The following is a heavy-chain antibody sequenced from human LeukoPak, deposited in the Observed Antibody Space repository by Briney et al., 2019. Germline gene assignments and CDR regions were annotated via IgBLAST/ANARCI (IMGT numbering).Heavy chain of an antibody. D-gene: IGHD3-16*01. CDR3: ARNQQLGGHSYYYYGMDV. Sequence: GGSLRLSCAASGFTFSTFAMSWVRQTPGKGLEWVSVISGGGGSTDYADSVKGRFTISRDNSKNTLYLQMNSLRADDTAIYYCARNQQLGGHSYYYYGMDVWGQGTTVTVSS. J-gene: IGHJ6*02. V-gene: IGHV3-23*01. CDR2: ISGGGGST. CDR1: GFTFSTFA.